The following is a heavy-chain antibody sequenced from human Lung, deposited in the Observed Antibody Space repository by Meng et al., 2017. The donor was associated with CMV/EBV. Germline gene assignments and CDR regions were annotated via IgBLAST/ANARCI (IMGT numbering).Heavy chain of an antibody. CDR1: GGSFSGYY. D-gene: IGHD3-3*01. Sequence: SETLSLTCAVYGGSFSGYYWSWIRQPPGKGLEWIGEINHSGSTSYNPSLKSRVTISVDTSKNQFPLKLSSVTAADTAVYYCARATYYDFWSGYPYFDYSGQGXLVTVSS. CDR2: INHSGST. V-gene: IGHV4-34*01. CDR3: ARATYYDFWSGYPYFDY. J-gene: IGHJ4*02.